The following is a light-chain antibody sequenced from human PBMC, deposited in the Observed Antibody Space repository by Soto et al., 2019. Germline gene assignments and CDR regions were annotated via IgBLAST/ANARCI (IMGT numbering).Light chain of an antibody. CDR2: GAS. Sequence: IVMTQSPDTLSVSPGERATLSCRASQSVSSNLAWYKQKPGQAPRLLIYGASTRATGIPARFSGSGSGTEFTLTISSLQSEDFAVYYCQQYNNWPPWTFGQGNKVEIK. CDR3: QQYNNWPPWT. J-gene: IGKJ1*01. V-gene: IGKV3-15*01. CDR1: QSVSSN.